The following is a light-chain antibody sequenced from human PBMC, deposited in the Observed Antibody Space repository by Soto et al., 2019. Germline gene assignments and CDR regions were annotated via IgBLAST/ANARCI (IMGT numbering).Light chain of an antibody. CDR2: DAS. CDR3: QHYNSYSEA. Sequence: DIRMTQSPSTLSASLGDRVAIACRASQNVDTWLAWYKQKPGKAPKVLIYDASSLESGVPSRFRGSGSGTEFTLTISSLKPDDFATYYCQHYNSYSEAFGQGTKVDIK. V-gene: IGKV1-5*01. CDR1: QNVDTW. J-gene: IGKJ1*01.